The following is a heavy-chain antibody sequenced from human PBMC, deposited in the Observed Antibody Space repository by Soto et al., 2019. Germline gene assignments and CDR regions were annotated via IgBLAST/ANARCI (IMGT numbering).Heavy chain of an antibody. CDR1: GYIFTSYW. V-gene: IGHV5-51*01. Sequence: PVESLKISCKGSGYIFTSYWIGCLLQMPGKGLEWMGIIYPGDSDTRYSPSFQGQVTISADKSISTAYLQWSSLKASDTAMYYCARRSSSSWTYGMDVWGQGTTVTVSS. CDR3: ARRSSSSWTYGMDV. D-gene: IGHD6-13*01. CDR2: IYPGDSDT. J-gene: IGHJ6*02.